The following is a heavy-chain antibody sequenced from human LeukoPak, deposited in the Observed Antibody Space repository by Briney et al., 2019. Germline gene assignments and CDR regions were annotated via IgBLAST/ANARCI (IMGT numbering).Heavy chain of an antibody. V-gene: IGHV3-21*04. CDR3: ATYRQVMLPFEA. Sequence: GGSLRLSCVASGFTFSSYSMNWVRQAPGKGLEWVSSTFQGGGEIHYADSVRGRFTISRDNSRSALFLQMNSLRGEDTAIYYCATYRQVMLPFEAWGQGTLVTVSS. CDR2: TFQGGGEI. CDR1: GFTFSSYS. D-gene: IGHD5-18*01. J-gene: IGHJ5*02.